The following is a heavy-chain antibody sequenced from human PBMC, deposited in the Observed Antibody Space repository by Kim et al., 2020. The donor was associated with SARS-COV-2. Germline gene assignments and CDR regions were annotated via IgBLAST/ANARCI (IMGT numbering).Heavy chain of an antibody. CDR1: GFTFSSYW. CDR2: IKQDGSEK. CDR3: ARDGAWFGELPHFDY. V-gene: IGHV3-7*05. J-gene: IGHJ4*02. Sequence: GGSLRLSCAASGFTFSSYWMSWVRQAPGKGLEWVANIKQDGSEKYYVDSVKARFTISRDNAKNSLYLQMNSLRAEDTAVYYCARDGAWFGELPHFDYWGQGTLVTVSS. D-gene: IGHD3-10*01.